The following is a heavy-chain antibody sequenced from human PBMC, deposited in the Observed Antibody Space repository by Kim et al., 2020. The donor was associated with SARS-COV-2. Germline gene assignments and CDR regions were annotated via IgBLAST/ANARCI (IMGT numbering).Heavy chain of an antibody. CDR3: ARDPLGATILGIKWYY. V-gene: IGHV4-39*07. Sequence: SETLSFTCTVSGGSISSSSYYWGWIRQPPGKGLEWIGSIYYSGSTYYNPSLKSRVTISVDTSKNQFSLKVSSVTAADTAVYYCARDPLGATILGIKWYY. CDR2: IYYSGST. J-gene: IGHJ6*01. CDR1: GGSISSSSYY. D-gene: IGHD5-12*01.